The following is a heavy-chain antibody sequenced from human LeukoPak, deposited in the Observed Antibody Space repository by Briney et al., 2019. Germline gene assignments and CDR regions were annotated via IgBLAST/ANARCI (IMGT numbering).Heavy chain of an antibody. CDR2: ISGSGGST. Sequence: GGSLRLSCAASGFTFSSYAMSWVRQAPGKGLEWVSAISGSGGSTYYADSVKGRFTISRDNSKNTLYLQMNSLRAEDTAVYYCANEGHYYDSSGYQGVLYYFDYWGQGTLVTVSS. J-gene: IGHJ4*02. CDR1: GFTFSSYA. D-gene: IGHD3-22*01. CDR3: ANEGHYYDSSGYQGVLYYFDY. V-gene: IGHV3-23*01.